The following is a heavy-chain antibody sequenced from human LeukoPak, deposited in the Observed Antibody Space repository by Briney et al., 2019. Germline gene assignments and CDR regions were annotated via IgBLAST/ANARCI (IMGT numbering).Heavy chain of an antibody. V-gene: IGHV3-21*01. CDR1: GFTFSTYT. CDR3: GRLCFRELYLPFDY. D-gene: IGHD3-10*01. Sequence: GGSLRLSCAASGFTFSTYTMNWVRQAPGKGLEWVSSISSSSSFIYYADSVKGRFTISRDNAKNSLYLQMNSLRADDTAVYYCGRLCFRELYLPFDYWSQGTLVTVSS. CDR2: ISSSSSFI. J-gene: IGHJ4*02.